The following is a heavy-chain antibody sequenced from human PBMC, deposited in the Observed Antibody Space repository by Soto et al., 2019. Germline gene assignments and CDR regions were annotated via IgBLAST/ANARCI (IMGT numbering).Heavy chain of an antibody. Sequence: EVQLLESGGGLVQPGGSLRLSCAASGFTFSSYAMSWVRQAPGKGLEWVSAISGSGGSTYYADSVKGRFTISRDNSKNTLYLQMNSLRAEDTAVYYCAKVGKDVWGSYRYEYYYYYGMDVWGQGTTVTVSS. J-gene: IGHJ6*02. CDR2: ISGSGGST. D-gene: IGHD3-16*02. CDR3: AKVGKDVWGSYRYEYYYYYGMDV. CDR1: GFTFSSYA. V-gene: IGHV3-23*01.